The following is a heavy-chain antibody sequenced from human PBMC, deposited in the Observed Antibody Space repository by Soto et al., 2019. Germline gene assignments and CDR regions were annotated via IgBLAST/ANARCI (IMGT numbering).Heavy chain of an antibody. CDR1: GFTFAYYS. D-gene: IGHD3-3*01. J-gene: IGHJ4*02. CDR3: ARDGKGSAYTFGPYYFDY. Sequence: PGGSLRLSCATSGFTFAYYSMSWVRQAPGKGLEWIAYVTASGTTVNYADSVKGRFIISRDNGMKSLILQMSSLRDDDTAMYYCARDGKGSAYTFGPYYFDYWGQGTLVTVSS. CDR2: VTASGTTV. V-gene: IGHV3-48*02.